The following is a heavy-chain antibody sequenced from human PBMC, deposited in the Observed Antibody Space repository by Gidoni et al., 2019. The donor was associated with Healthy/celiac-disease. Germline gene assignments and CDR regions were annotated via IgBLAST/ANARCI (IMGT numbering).Heavy chain of an antibody. D-gene: IGHD3-22*01. CDR2: IFSNDEK. V-gene: IGHV2-26*01. Sequence: QVTLKESGPVLVKPTETLTLTCTVPGLSLSNARMGVSWIRQPPGKALEWLAHIFSNDEKSYSTSLKSRLTISKDTSKSQVVLTMTNMDPVDTATYYCARILGWGYFWYFDLWGRGTLVTVSS. CDR1: GLSLSNARMG. J-gene: IGHJ2*01. CDR3: ARILGWGYFWYFDL.